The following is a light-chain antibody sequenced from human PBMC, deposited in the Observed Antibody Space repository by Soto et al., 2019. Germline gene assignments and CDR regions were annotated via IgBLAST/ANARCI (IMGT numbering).Light chain of an antibody. CDR1: QSLSSSP. CDR3: QQYGSSPRT. V-gene: IGKV3-20*01. Sequence: EIVLTQSPGTLSLSPGQRATLSCRASQSLSSSPVAWYQQKPGRAPRLLIHDASSRATGISDRFTGSGSGTDFTLTIPTLAPEDFAVYYCQQYGSSPRTFGLGTKVDIK. CDR2: DAS. J-gene: IGKJ1*01.